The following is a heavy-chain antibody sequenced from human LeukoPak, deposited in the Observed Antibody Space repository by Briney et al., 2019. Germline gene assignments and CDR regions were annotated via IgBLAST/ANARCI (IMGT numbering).Heavy chain of an antibody. J-gene: IGHJ6*02. CDR1: GFTFSSYA. Sequence: GGSLRLSCAASGFTFSSYAMSWVRQAPGKGLEWVSAISGSGGSTYYADSVKGRFTISRDNSKNTLYLQMNSMRAEDTAVYYCAKGQGYCSGGSCYRPRRYYYYYGMDVWGQGTTVTVSS. CDR2: ISGSGGST. D-gene: IGHD2-15*01. V-gene: IGHV3-23*01. CDR3: AKGQGYCSGGSCYRPRRYYYYYGMDV.